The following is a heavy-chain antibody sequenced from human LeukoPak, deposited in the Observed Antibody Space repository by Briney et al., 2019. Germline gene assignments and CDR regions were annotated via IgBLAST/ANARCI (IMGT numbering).Heavy chain of an antibody. CDR2: IWYDGSNK. J-gene: IGHJ6*02. V-gene: IGHV3-33*01. D-gene: IGHD3-3*01. CDR1: GFTFSSYG. Sequence: GGSLRLSCAASGFTFSSYGMHWVRQAPGKGLEWVAVIWYDGSNKYYADSVKGRFTISRDNSKNTLYLQMNSLRAEDTAVYYCARDPRRYYDFWSGYPNYYYYGMDVWGQGTTVTVSS. CDR3: ARDPRRYYDFWSGYPNYYYYGMDV.